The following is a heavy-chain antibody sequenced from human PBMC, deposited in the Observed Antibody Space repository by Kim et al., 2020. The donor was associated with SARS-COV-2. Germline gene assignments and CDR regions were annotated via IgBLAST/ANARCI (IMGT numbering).Heavy chain of an antibody. J-gene: IGHJ5*02. CDR2: MNPNSGNT. Sequence: ASVKVSCKASGYTFTSYDINWVRQATGQGLEWMGWMNPNSGNTGYAQKFQGRVTMTRNTSISTAYMELSSLRSEDTAVYYCARGCHPLWFGELLNWFDPWGQGTLVTVSS. CDR3: ARGCHPLWFGELLNWFDP. CDR1: GYTFTSYD. V-gene: IGHV1-8*01. D-gene: IGHD3-10*01.